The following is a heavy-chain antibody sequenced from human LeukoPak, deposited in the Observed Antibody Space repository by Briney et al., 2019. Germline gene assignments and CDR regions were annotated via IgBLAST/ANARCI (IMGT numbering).Heavy chain of an antibody. J-gene: IGHJ4*02. D-gene: IGHD6-13*01. Sequence: GASVTVSCKASGYTFTGYYMHWVRQAPGKGLVWLSRIYADGSTTTYADSVKGRFTISRDNSKNTLYLQMNSLRAEDTAIYYCASCQPYSSSWNWGQGTLVTVSS. CDR3: ASCQPYSSSWN. CDR2: IYADGSTT. CDR1: GYTFTGYY. V-gene: IGHV3-74*03.